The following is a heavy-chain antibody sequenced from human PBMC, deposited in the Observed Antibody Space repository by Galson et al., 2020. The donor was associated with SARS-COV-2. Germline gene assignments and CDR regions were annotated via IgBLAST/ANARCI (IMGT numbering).Heavy chain of an antibody. CDR3: VRDSYHSVAGTYYYHGMDV. Sequence: QAGGSLRLSCAASGFTFSNFWMHWVRQTRGKGLLWVSRIAPDGTYPTYADSVKGRFTISRDNAKNTLYLQMNSLRVEDTAVYFCVRDSYHSVAGTYYYHGMDVWGQGTTVTVSS. J-gene: IGHJ6*02. CDR2: IAPDGTYP. CDR1: GFTFSNFW. D-gene: IGHD6-13*01. V-gene: IGHV3-74*01.